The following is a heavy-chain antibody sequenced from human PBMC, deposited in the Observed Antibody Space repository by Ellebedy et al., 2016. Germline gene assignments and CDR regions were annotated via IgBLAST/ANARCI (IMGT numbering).Heavy chain of an antibody. CDR3: ARVLGKNGDWSGGMDV. Sequence: GESLKISCAASGFTFTNYGMHWVRQAPGKGLEWVAVIWYDESNKYYVDYVKGRFTISRDNSKNTMYLHMNSLRAEETAVYYCARVLGKNGDWSGGMDVWGQGTTVTVSS. J-gene: IGHJ6*02. D-gene: IGHD4-17*01. V-gene: IGHV3-33*01. CDR1: GFTFTNYG. CDR2: IWYDESNK.